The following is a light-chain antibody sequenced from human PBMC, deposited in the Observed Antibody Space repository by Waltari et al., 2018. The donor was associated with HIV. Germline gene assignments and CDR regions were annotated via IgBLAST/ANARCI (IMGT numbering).Light chain of an antibody. CDR2: GTS. Sequence: VLTQPPSVSGAPGQRVTISCTGSSSNIGAGFAVHWYQHQPGQAPRLLIYGTSRATGTPDRFSGSGSGTDFTLTISRLEPEDFAVYFCQQHGSSPRTFGQGTKLEIK. J-gene: IGKJ2*02. CDR1: SSNIGAGFA. V-gene: IGKV3-20*01. CDR3: QQHGSSPRT.